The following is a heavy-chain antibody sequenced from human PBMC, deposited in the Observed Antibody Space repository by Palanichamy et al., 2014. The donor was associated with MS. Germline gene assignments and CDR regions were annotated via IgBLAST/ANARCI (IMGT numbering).Heavy chain of an antibody. D-gene: IGHD1-1*01. CDR2: IYYTGST. V-gene: IGHV4-59*01. CDR3: ATDPGTTSYFYNVDV. J-gene: IGHJ6*02. CDR1: GASISSSY. Sequence: QVQLQESGPGLVKSSETLSLTCTVSGASISSSYWSWIRQPPGKGLEWIGYIYYTGSTNYNPSLKSRVTISVDTSKNQFSLKLSSVTAADTAVYYCATDPGTTSYFYNVDVWGQGTTVTVYS.